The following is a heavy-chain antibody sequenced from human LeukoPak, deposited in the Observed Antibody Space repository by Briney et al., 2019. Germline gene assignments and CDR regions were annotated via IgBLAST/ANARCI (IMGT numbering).Heavy chain of an antibody. CDR2: INPQSGAT. CDR1: GYTFSRFN. V-gene: IGHV1-2*02. D-gene: IGHD3-22*01. CDR3: ARGGDDSGLYFAY. J-gene: IGHJ4*02. Sequence: GASVKVSCKASGYTFSRFNIHWVRQAPGQGLEWMAWINPQSGATNYAQKFQGRVTMTRDMSNYTVYMEVTSLRYDDTPVYYCARGGDDSGLYFAYWGQGTLVTVSS.